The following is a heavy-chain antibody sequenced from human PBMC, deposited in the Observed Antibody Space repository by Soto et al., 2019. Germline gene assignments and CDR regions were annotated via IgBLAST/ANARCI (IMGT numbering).Heavy chain of an antibody. CDR2: ISGSGGST. V-gene: IGHV3-23*01. Sequence: GGSLRLSCAASGFTFSSYAMSWVRQAPGKGLEWVSAISGSGGSTYYADSVKGRFTISRDNSKNTLYLQMNSLRAEDTAVYYCAKPDTAMVTTHYGMDVWGQGTTVTVSS. J-gene: IGHJ6*02. CDR1: GFTFSSYA. CDR3: AKPDTAMVTTHYGMDV. D-gene: IGHD5-18*01.